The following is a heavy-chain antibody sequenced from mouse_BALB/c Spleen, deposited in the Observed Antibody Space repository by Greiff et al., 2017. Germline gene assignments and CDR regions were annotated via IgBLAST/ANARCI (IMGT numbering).Heavy chain of an antibody. V-gene: IGHV1S137*01. J-gene: IGHJ4*01. D-gene: IGHD1-2*01. Sequence: QVQLQQSGAELVRPGVSVKISCKGSGYTFTDYAMHWVKQSHAKSLEWIGVISTYYGDASYNQKFKGKATMTVDKSSSTAYMELARLTSEDSAIYYCARGGFITTANYYAMDYWGQGTSVTVSS. CDR2: ISTYYGDA. CDR3: ARGGFITTANYYAMDY. CDR1: GYTFTDYA.